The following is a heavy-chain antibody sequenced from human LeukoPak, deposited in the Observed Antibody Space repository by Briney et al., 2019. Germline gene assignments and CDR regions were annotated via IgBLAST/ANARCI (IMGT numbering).Heavy chain of an antibody. V-gene: IGHV4-61*02. CDR1: GDSISSGSYY. CDR3: ARGEYSSSPGGY. J-gene: IGHJ4*02. CDR2: IYTSGST. D-gene: IGHD6-6*01. Sequence: SQTLSLTCTVSGDSISSGSYYWSWIRQPAGKGLEWIGRIYTSGSTNYNPSLKSRVTISVDTSKNQFSLKLSSVTAADTAVYYCARGEYSSSPGGYWGQGTLVTVSS.